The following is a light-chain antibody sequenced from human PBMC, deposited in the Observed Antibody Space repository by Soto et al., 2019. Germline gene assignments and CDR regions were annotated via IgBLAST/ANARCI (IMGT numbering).Light chain of an antibody. Sequence: DIQMTQSPSSLSASVGDRVAITCRASQSISSYLNWYQQKPGTAPNLLIYDASSLASGVPSRFSGSGSGTEFTLTISSLQPEDFATYYCQHYNSYSEAFGQGTKVDI. CDR1: QSISSY. J-gene: IGKJ1*01. CDR3: QHYNSYSEA. V-gene: IGKV1-5*01. CDR2: DAS.